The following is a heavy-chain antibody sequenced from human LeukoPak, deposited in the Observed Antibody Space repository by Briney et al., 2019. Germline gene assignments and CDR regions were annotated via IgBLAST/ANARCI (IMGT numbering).Heavy chain of an antibody. J-gene: IGHJ6*03. Sequence: PSETLSLTCTVSGGSITTSNYYWGWIRQPPGKGLEWIGNIYHSGSTNYNPSLKSRVTISVDTSKNQFSLKLSSVTAADTAVYYCARSLAGYYYYYMDVWGKGTTVTVSS. CDR1: GGSITTSNYY. CDR2: IYHSGST. CDR3: ARSLAGYYYYYMDV. V-gene: IGHV4-39*07.